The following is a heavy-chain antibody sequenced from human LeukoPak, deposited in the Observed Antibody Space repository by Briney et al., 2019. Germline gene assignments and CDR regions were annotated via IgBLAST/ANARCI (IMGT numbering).Heavy chain of an antibody. CDR3: ARSAGSGKGITMTRDI. D-gene: IGHD3-22*01. V-gene: IGHV3-21*01. CDR1: GFTFSSYS. J-gene: IGHJ3*02. CDR2: ISSSSSYI. Sequence: GGSLRLSCAASGFTFSSYSMNWVRQAPGKGLEWVSSISSSSSYIYYADSVRGRFTISRDNAKNSLYLQMNSLRAEDTAVYYCARSAGSGKGITMTRDIWGQGTMVTVSS.